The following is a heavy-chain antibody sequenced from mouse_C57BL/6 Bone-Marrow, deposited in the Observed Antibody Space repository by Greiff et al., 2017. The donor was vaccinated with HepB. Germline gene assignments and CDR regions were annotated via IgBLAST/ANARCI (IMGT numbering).Heavy chain of an antibody. CDR3: ARRADVYYIDY. D-gene: IGHD3-3*01. CDR2: INYDGSST. V-gene: IGHV5-16*01. Sequence: EVWLMASEGGLVQPGSSLNLSCTASGFTFSDYYMAWVRQVPEKGLEWVANINYDGSSTYYLDSLKSRFIISRDNAKNILYLQMSSLKSEDTATYYYARRADVYYIDYWGKGTTLTVAS. CDR1: GFTFSDYY. J-gene: IGHJ2*01.